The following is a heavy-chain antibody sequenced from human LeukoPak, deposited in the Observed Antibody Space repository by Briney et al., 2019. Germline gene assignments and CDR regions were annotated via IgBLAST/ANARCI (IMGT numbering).Heavy chain of an antibody. CDR1: GYTFTSYY. D-gene: IGHD6-13*01. CDR3: ARSASSSWYVY. Sequence: GASVKVSCKASGYTFTSYYMHWVRQAPGHGLEWMGIINTSGGSTSYAQKFQGRVTMTRDTSTSTVYMELSSLRSEDTAVYYCARSASSSWYVYWGQGTLVTVSS. J-gene: IGHJ4*02. V-gene: IGHV1-46*01. CDR2: INTSGGST.